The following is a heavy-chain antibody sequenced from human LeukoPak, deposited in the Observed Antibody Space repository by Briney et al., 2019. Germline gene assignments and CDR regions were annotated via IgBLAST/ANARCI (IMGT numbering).Heavy chain of an antibody. D-gene: IGHD1-1*01. J-gene: IGHJ3*02. CDR2: ISPYNGKV. CDR1: GYTFTSHG. Sequence: ASVKVSCKASGYTFTSHGITWLRQAPGQGLEWMGWISPYNGKVSYAHKFQGRVTMTTDTSTSTAYMELRSLRSDDTAVYYCARNGLEAFDIWGPGTMVTVSS. CDR3: ARNGLEAFDI. V-gene: IGHV1-18*01.